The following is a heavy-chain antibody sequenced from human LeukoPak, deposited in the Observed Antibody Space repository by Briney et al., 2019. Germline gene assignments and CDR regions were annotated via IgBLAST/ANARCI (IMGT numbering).Heavy chain of an antibody. Sequence: PSETLSLTCTVSGGSISSYYWSWIRQPPGKGLEWIGYIYYSGSTNYNPSLKSRVTISVDTSKNQFSLKLSSVTAADTAVYYCARSRDSSSSAFDYWGQGTLVTVSS. CDR2: IYYSGST. V-gene: IGHV4-59*08. CDR1: GGSISSYY. D-gene: IGHD6-6*01. CDR3: ARSRDSSSSAFDY. J-gene: IGHJ4*02.